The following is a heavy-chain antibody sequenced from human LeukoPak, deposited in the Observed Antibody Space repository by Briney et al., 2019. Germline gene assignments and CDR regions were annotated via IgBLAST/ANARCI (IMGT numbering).Heavy chain of an antibody. CDR3: ARDLYGSGQFLPESP. CDR1: GGSVTSDNHY. D-gene: IGHD3-10*01. J-gene: IGHJ5*02. Sequence: SETLSLTCTVTGGSVTSDNHYWTWIRQPPGKGLEWIGYVYYSGSTNYNPSLKSRVTISLDTSKNQFSLRLSSVTAADTAVYYCARDLYGSGQFLPESPWAQRPVLPVSS. V-gene: IGHV4-61*01. CDR2: VYYSGST.